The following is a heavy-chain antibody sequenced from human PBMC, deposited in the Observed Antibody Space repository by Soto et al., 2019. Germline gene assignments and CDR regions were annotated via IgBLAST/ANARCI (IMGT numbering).Heavy chain of an antibody. CDR2: IYYSGST. J-gene: IGHJ1*01. V-gene: IGHV4-31*03. Sequence: QVQLQESGPGLVKPSQTLSLTCTVSGGSISSGGYYWGWIRQHPGKGLEWIGYIYYSGSTYYNPSLKSRVTISVDTSKNQFSLKVNSVTAADTAVYYCARASSGLRAEYFQHWGQGTLVTVSS. D-gene: IGHD4-17*01. CDR3: ARASSGLRAEYFQH. CDR1: GGSISSGGYY.